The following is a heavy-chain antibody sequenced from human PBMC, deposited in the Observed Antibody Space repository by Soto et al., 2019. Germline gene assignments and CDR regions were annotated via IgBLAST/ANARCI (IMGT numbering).Heavy chain of an antibody. V-gene: IGHV1-69*08. D-gene: IGHD6-13*01. Sequence: QVQLVQSGAEVKKPGSSVKVSCKASGGTFSSYTISWVRQAPGQGLEWMGRIIPILGIANYAQKFQGRVTLTAAXXTXTXXMARSSLRSEDTAVYYCARDPFSSSDRYYYYGMDVWGQGTTVTVSS. CDR2: IIPILGIA. J-gene: IGHJ6*02. CDR1: GGTFSSYT. CDR3: ARDPFSSSDRYYYYGMDV.